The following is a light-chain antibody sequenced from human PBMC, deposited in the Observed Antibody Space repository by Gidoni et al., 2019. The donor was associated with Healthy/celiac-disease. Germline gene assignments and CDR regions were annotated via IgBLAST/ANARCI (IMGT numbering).Light chain of an antibody. J-gene: IGKJ4*01. CDR1: QSLLHSNGYNY. CDR3: MQALQTPL. Sequence: DIGMTQSPLPLPVTPGEPASISCRSSQSLLHSNGYNYLDWYLQKPGQSPQLLIYLGSNRASGVPDRFSGSGSGTDFTLKISRVEAEDVGVYYCMQALQTPLFGGGTKVEIK. CDR2: LGS. V-gene: IGKV2-28*01.